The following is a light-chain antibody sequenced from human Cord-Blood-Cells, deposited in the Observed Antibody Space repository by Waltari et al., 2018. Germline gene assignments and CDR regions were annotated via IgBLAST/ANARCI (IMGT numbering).Light chain of an antibody. CDR2: AAS. Sequence: DIQMTQSPSSLSASVGDRVTITCRASQSISSNLNWYQQKPGKAPKLPIYAASSLQSGVPSRFSGSGSGTDFTLTISSLQPEDFATYYCQQSYSTPFTFGPGTKVDIK. CDR1: QSISSN. CDR3: QQSYSTPFT. V-gene: IGKV1-39*01. J-gene: IGKJ3*01.